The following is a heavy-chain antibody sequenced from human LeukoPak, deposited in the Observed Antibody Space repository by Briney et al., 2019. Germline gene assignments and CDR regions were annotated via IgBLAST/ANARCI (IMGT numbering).Heavy chain of an antibody. Sequence: ASVKVSCKASGGTFSSYAISWVRQAPGQGLEWMGRIIPILGIANYAQKFQGRVTITADKSTSTAYMELSSLRSEDTAVYYCARSPLVAQNYYYYYGMDVWGQGTTVTVSS. CDR2: IIPILGIA. CDR1: GGTFSSYA. CDR3: ARSPLVAQNYYYYYGMDV. V-gene: IGHV1-69*04. J-gene: IGHJ6*02. D-gene: IGHD2-15*01.